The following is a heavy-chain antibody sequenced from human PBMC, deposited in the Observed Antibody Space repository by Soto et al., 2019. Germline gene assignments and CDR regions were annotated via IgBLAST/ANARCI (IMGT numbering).Heavy chain of an antibody. CDR2: ISYDGNNK. Sequence: QVQLVESGGGVVQPGRSLRLSCAASGFTFSSYAMYWVRQAPGKGLEWVAVISYDGNNKYYADSVKGRFTISRDNSQNTLYLQMNSLRAEDTAVYYCARAGCDGGSCYTLVGLRYGMDVWGQGPTVTVSS. J-gene: IGHJ6*02. D-gene: IGHD2-15*01. V-gene: IGHV3-30-3*01. CDR3: ARAGCDGGSCYTLVGLRYGMDV. CDR1: GFTFSSYA.